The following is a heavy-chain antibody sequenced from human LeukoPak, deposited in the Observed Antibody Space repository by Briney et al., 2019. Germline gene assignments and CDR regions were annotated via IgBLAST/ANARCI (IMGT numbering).Heavy chain of an antibody. CDR3: ARDQGRYFDWLFLDP. V-gene: IGHV1-69*13. CDR2: IIPIFGTA. CDR1: GGTFSSYA. J-gene: IGHJ5*02. D-gene: IGHD3-9*01. Sequence: APVKVSCKASGGTFSSYAISWVRQAPGQGLEWMGGIIPIFGTANYAQKFQGRVTITADESTSTAYMELSSLRSEDTAEYYCARDQGRYFDWLFLDPWGQGTLVPVSS.